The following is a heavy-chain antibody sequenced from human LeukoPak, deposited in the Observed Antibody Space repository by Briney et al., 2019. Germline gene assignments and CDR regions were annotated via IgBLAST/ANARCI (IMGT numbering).Heavy chain of an antibody. CDR3: ARDRMKQWPLGSWFDP. CDR2: IYTSGST. V-gene: IGHV4-4*07. J-gene: IGHJ5*02. Sequence: SETLSLTCTVSGGSISSYYWSWIRQPAGKGLEWIGRIYTSGSTNYNPSLKSRVTMSVDTSKNQFSLKLSSVTAADTAVYYCARDRMKQWPLGSWFDPWGQGTLVTVSS. CDR1: GGSISSYY. D-gene: IGHD6-19*01.